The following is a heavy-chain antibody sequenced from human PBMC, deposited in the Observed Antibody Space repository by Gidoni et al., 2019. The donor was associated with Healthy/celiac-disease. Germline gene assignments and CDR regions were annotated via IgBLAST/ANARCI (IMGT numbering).Heavy chain of an antibody. CDR3: AKDTRYNWNDEDWFDP. V-gene: IGHV3-30*02. D-gene: IGHD1-20*01. CDR1: GFTFSGYG. Sequence: QVQLVESGGGVVKPGGSLRRSCAAAGFTFSGYGMHWVRQAPGKGLELVAFIRYDGSNKYYADSVKGRFTISRDNSKNTLYLQMNSLRAEDTAVYYCAKDTRYNWNDEDWFDPWGQGTLVTVSS. J-gene: IGHJ5*02. CDR2: IRYDGSNK.